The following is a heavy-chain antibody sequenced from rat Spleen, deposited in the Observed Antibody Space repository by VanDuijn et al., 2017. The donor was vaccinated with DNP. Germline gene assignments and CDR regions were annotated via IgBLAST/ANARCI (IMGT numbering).Heavy chain of an antibody. V-gene: IGHV5-29*01. CDR3: TRRNYGNFLNWFTY. CDR1: GFTFSNYD. J-gene: IGHJ4*01. CDR2: IFYDGSST. Sequence: EVQLVESGGGLVQPGRSLKLSCAASGFTFSNYDMAWVRQAPTKGLEWVATIFYDGSSTKYGDSVKGRFTISRDNAENTVYLQMNSLRSEDTATYYCTRRNYGNFLNWFTYWGQGTSVTVSS. D-gene: IGHD1-11*01.